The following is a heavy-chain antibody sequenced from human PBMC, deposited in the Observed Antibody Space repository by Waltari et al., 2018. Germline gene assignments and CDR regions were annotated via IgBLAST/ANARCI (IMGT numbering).Heavy chain of an antibody. D-gene: IGHD3-3*01. Sequence: EVQLVESGGGLVQPGGSLRLSCAASGFTFSSYWMSWVRQAPGKGLGWVANIKQDGSENAYVDSVKGRVTIARDNAKNSLYLQMNSLRAEDTAVYYCARGNDFWSAPIGTWFDPWGQGTLVTVSS. CDR3: ARGNDFWSAPIGTWFDP. CDR1: GFTFSSYW. V-gene: IGHV3-7*04. J-gene: IGHJ5*02. CDR2: IKQDGSEN.